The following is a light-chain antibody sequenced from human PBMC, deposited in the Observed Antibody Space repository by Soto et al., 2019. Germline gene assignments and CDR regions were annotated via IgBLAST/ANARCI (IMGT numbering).Light chain of an antibody. CDR1: QSVSSDY. CDR2: GVS. Sequence: EIVMTQSPATLSVSPGXRATLSCRASQSVSSDYLAWYQQKPGQAPRLLIYGVSSRATGIPDRFSGSGSGTDFTLSISRLEPEDFAVYYCQQFSSYPLTFGGGTKVDIK. J-gene: IGKJ4*01. CDR3: QQFSSYPLT. V-gene: IGKV3-20*01.